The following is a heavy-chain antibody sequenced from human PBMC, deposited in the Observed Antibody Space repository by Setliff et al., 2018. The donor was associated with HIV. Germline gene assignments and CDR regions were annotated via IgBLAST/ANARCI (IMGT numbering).Heavy chain of an antibody. J-gene: IGHJ3*02. Sequence: SETLSLTCTVSGGSISNSRYYWSWIRQPPGKGLRWIGYIYYNGNAYYYNPSLKSRTTISLDTSMNQFSLKLTSVTAADTAVYYCAREVDVVTTSDAFDIWGQGTMVTVSS. CDR2: IYYNGNAY. CDR3: AREVDVVTTSDAFDI. D-gene: IGHD2-21*02. CDR1: GGSISNSRYY. V-gene: IGHV4-30-4*08.